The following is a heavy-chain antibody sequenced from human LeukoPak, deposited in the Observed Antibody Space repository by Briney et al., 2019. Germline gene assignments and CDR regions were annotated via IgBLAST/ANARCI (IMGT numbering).Heavy chain of an antibody. D-gene: IGHD5-18*01. Sequence: SETLSLTCTVSGGSISSHYWSWIRQPPGKGLEWIAYLFDSVNTKDNPSLRSRLTLSADTSKNQFSLRLSSVTAADTAVYYCATIKRGSIFGYFDFWGQGIKVTVSS. CDR1: GGSISSHY. V-gene: IGHV4-59*11. J-gene: IGHJ4*02. CDR3: ATIKRGSIFGYFDF. CDR2: LFDSVNT.